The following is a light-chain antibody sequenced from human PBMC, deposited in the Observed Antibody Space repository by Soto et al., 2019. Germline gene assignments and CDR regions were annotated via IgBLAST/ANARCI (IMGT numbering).Light chain of an antibody. CDR1: QSVSSYS. J-gene: IGKJ1*01. V-gene: IGKV3D-20*02. CDR2: GAS. CDR3: QQRSNWSWT. Sequence: GVTQSPGTLSLSTGERATLSCRASQSVSSYSLAWYQKKPGQAPRLLIYGASNRATGIPDRFSGSGSGTDFTLTISSLEPEDFAVYYCQQRSNWSWTFGQGTKVAIK.